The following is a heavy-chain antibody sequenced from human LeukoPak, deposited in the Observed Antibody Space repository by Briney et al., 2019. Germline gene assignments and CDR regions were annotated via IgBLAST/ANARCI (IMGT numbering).Heavy chain of an antibody. CDR1: GSSVSGYY. J-gene: IGHJ4*02. CDR2: THHSGET. D-gene: IGHD2-15*01. Sequence: SETLSLTCIVSGSSVSGYYWNWIRQSPGRGLEWIGYTHHSGETEYNPSLQSRVTMSVDSSRNHFYLNLLFLSAADTAIYFCARDPPEDRWNSFDYWGQGALVTVSS. CDR3: ARDPPEDRWNSFDY. V-gene: IGHV4-59*02.